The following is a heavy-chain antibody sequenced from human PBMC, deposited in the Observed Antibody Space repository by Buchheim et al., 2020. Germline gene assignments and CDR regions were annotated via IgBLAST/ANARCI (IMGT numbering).Heavy chain of an antibody. CDR2: ISSTSIRT. CDR1: GFTFTNYA. J-gene: IGHJ4*02. V-gene: IGHV3-23*01. Sequence: EVLLLESGGRLVQPGGSLRLSCAASGFTFTNYAMSWVRQAPGKSLEWVSGISSTSIRTDFADSVKGRFPISRDNSKDTLYLQLNSLRAEDTAVYYCAKTGDGYYQYYFDHWGQGTL. D-gene: IGHD5-24*01. CDR3: AKTGDGYYQYYFDH.